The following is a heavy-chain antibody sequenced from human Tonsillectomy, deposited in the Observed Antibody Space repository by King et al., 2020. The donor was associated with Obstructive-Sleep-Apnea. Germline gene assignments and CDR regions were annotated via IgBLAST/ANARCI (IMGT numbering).Heavy chain of an antibody. Sequence: VQLVESGGGLVQPGGSLRLSCAASGFTFSSYWMSWVRQAPGKGLEWVANIKQDGSEKYYVDSVKGRFTISRDNAKNSLYLQMNSLRAQDTAVYYCARDRYCSSTSGPTYYYYGMDVWGQGTTVTVSS. J-gene: IGHJ6*02. V-gene: IGHV3-7*03. CDR2: IKQDGSEK. CDR3: ARDRYCSSTSGPTYYYYGMDV. D-gene: IGHD2-2*01. CDR1: GFTFSSYW.